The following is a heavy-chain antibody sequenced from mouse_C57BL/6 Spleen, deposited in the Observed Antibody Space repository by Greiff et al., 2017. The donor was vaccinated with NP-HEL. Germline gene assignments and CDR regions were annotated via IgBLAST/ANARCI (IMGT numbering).Heavy chain of an antibody. CDR1: GYTFTSYW. Sequence: QVQLQQPGAELVMPGASVKLSCKASGYTFTSYWMHWVKQRPGQGLEWIGEIDPSDSYTNYNQKFKGKSTLTVEKSSSTAYMQLSSLTSEDSAVYYGAREGGTGAYWGQGTLVTVSA. D-gene: IGHD1-1*02. CDR2: IDPSDSYT. CDR3: AREGGTGAY. V-gene: IGHV1-69*01. J-gene: IGHJ3*01.